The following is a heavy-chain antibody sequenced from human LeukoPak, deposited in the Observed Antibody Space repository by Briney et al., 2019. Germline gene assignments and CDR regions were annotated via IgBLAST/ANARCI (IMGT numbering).Heavy chain of an antibody. Sequence: PGGSLRLSCAASGFTFSGYWMHWVRQAPGKGLVWVSRTNRDDSDTSYADSVKGRFTISRDNAKNSLYLQMNSLRAEDTAVYYCASKERYGDSPDYWGQGTLVTVSS. CDR1: GFTFSGYW. V-gene: IGHV3-74*01. CDR3: ASKERYGDSPDY. J-gene: IGHJ4*02. D-gene: IGHD4-17*01. CDR2: TNRDDSDT.